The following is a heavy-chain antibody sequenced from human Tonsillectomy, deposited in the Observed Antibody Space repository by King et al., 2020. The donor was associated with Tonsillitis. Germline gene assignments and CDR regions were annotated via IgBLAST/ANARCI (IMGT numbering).Heavy chain of an antibody. CDR2: ISYDGSNI. Sequence: QVQLVESGGGVVQPERSLRLSCAASEFTFSNYGMHWVRQAPGKGLEWVAVISYDGSNIFYADSVKGRFTISRDNSKNTLYLQMNSLRAEDTAVYYCAKVRKSGNHWGGGGYFDYWGQGTLVTVSS. CDR1: EFTFSNYG. V-gene: IGHV3-30*18. D-gene: IGHD1-14*01. J-gene: IGHJ4*02. CDR3: AKVRKSGNHWGGGGYFDY.